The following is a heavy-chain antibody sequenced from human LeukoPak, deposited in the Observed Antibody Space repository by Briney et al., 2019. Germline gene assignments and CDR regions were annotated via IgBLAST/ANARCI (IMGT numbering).Heavy chain of an antibody. CDR2: ISSSSSYI. J-gene: IGHJ4*02. Sequence: GGSLRLSCAASGFTFSSYSMNWVRQAPGKGLEWVSSISSSSSYIYYADSVKGRFTISRDNAKNSLYLQMNSLRAEDTAVYYCAKEGLTGDYFDYWGQGTLVTVSS. D-gene: IGHD7-27*01. V-gene: IGHV3-21*01. CDR3: AKEGLTGDYFDY. CDR1: GFTFSSYS.